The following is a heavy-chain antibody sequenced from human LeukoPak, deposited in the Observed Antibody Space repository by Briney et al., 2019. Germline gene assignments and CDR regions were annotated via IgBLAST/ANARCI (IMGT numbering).Heavy chain of an antibody. J-gene: IGHJ4*02. CDR2: MNPNSGNT. D-gene: IGHD5-12*01. V-gene: IGHV1-8*01. CDR3: ATSFRLRGRIDY. CDR1: GYTFTSYD. Sequence: ASVKVSCKASGYTFTSYDINWVRQATGQGLEWMGWMNPNSGNTGYAQKFQGRVTMTEDTSTDTAYMELSSLRSEDTAVYYCATSFRLRGRIDYWGQGTLVTVSS.